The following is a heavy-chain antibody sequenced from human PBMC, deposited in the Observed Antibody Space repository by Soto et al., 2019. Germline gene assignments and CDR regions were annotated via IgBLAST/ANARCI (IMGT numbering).Heavy chain of an antibody. CDR2: ISSSGSTI. CDR1: GFTFSSYE. Sequence: GGSLRLSCAASGFTFSSYEMNWVRQAPGKGLEWVSYISSSGSTIYYADSVKGRFTISRDNAKNSLYLQMNSLRAEDTAVYYCARGYRYGLIGWFDPWGQGTMVTVS. D-gene: IGHD5-18*01. J-gene: IGHJ5*02. CDR3: ARGYRYGLIGWFDP. V-gene: IGHV3-48*03.